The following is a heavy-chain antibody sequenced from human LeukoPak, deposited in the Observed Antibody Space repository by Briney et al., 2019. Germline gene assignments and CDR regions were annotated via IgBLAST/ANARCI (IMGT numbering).Heavy chain of an antibody. V-gene: IGHV7-4-1*02. CDR1: GYTLTTYG. CDR3: ARRRGIADF. Sequence: ASVKVSCKASGYTLTTYGMNWVRQAPGQGLEWMGWINTNTGNPTYAQGFTGRFVFSLDTSVSTAYLQINSLEAEDSAVYYCARRRGIADFWGQGTLVTVSS. J-gene: IGHJ4*02. CDR2: INTNTGNP.